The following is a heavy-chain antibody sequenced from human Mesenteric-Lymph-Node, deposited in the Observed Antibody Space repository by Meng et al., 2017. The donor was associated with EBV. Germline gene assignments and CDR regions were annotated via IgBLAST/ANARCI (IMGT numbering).Heavy chain of an antibody. CDR1: GGTFSSYA. J-gene: IGHJ5*02. CDR2: FIPIFGTA. D-gene: IGHD6-19*01. V-gene: IGHV1-69*18. Sequence: QVHLEQSGAEVRKPGSSVKVSCKAYGGTFSSYAVSWLRQAPGQGLEWMGTFIPIFGTANFAQKFQGRVTITADESTSTVYMEVRSLRSEDTAVYYCARDNIAVAAGMYNWFDPWGQGTLVTVSS. CDR3: ARDNIAVAAGMYNWFDP.